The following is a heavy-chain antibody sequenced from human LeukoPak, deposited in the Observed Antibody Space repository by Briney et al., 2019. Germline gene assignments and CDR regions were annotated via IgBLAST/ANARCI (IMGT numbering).Heavy chain of an antibody. CDR1: GYTFTGYY. J-gene: IGHJ5*02. D-gene: IGHD6-13*01. CDR3: AREVGYSTSWYGRFDP. V-gene: IGHV1-2*06. CDR2: INPNSGGT. Sequence: ASVKVSCKASGYTFTGYYIHWVRQAPGQGLEWMGRINPNSGGTNYAQKFQGRVTMTRDTSISTAYMELSRLRSDDTAVYYCAREVGYSTSWYGRFDPWGQGTVVTVSS.